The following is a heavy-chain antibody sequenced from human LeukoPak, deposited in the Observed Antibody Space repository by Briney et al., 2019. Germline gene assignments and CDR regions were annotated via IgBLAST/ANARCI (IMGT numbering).Heavy chain of an antibody. CDR1: GGSISSSSYY. CDR2: IYYSGST. CDR3: ARHLSGTAMAHYFDF. Sequence: PSETLSLTCTVSGGSISSSSYYWGWIRQPPGKGLEWLGSIYYSGSTYYNPSLKSRVTISVDTSKNQFSLKLYSVTASDAAIYYCARHLSGTAMAHYFDFWGQGTLVTVSS. J-gene: IGHJ4*02. D-gene: IGHD5-18*01. V-gene: IGHV4-39*01.